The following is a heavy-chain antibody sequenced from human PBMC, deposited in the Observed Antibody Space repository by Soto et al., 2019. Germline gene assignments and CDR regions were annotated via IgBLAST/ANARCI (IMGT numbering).Heavy chain of an antibody. Sequence: EVQLLESGGGLVQPAGSLRLSCAASGFTFSNYDMSWVRQAPGEGLEWVSDVTNSGGSTYYADSVKGRFTISRDNSKNMLYLKMNSLRVEDTAVYYCAAHRITAGENYWGRGPLVTVSS. D-gene: IGHD6-13*01. CDR1: GFTFSNYD. CDR2: VTNSGGST. V-gene: IGHV3-23*01. J-gene: IGHJ4*02. CDR3: AAHRITAGENY.